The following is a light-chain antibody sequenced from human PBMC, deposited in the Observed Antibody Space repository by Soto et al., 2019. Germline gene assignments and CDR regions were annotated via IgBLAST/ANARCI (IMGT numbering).Light chain of an antibody. CDR1: QSVTSTY. Sequence: EIVLTQSPVTLSLSPGERATLSCRASQSVTSTYLAWYQQKPGQSPRLIIYAGSTRACGSPDRFSGGGSGTDFTVTISRLEPEDSAVYYCHCQQFDSSRVYSFGQGTKLEI. CDR3: QQFDSSRVYS. V-gene: IGKV3-20*01. J-gene: IGKJ2*03. CDR2: AGS.